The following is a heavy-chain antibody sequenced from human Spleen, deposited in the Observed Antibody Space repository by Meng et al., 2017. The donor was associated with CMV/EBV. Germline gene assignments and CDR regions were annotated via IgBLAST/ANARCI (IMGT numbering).Heavy chain of an antibody. CDR3: ASTIFGVVSLHY. CDR1: GGSFNDYY. CDR2: IYYSGST. J-gene: IGHJ4*02. D-gene: IGHD3-3*01. Sequence: LRLSCAVYGGSFNDYYWTWIRQPPGKGLEWIGYIYYSGSTYYNPSLKSRVTISVDTSKNQFSLKLSSVTAADTAVYYCASTIFGVVSLHYWGQGTLVTVSS. V-gene: IGHV4-30-4*08.